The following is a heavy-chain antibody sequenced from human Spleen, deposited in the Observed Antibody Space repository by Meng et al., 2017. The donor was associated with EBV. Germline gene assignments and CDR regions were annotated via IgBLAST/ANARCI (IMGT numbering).Heavy chain of an antibody. D-gene: IGHD4-17*01. CDR1: GGPFSSSA. J-gene: IGHJ5*02. CDR2: TIPMFDTA. CDR3: ARVWTRETTGWFDP. V-gene: IGHV1-69*01. Sequence: QEQLVQSGAGVKKPGSSVKVSWKASGGPFSSSAFSWVRQAPGQGLEWMGGTIPMFDTADYAQKFQGRVTITADESTSTVYLERSSLRAEDTAVYYCARVWTRETTGWFDPWGQGTLVTVSS.